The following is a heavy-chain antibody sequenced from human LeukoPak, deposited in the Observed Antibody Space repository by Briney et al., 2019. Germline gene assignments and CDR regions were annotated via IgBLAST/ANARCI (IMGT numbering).Heavy chain of an antibody. CDR1: GFTFSSYS. D-gene: IGHD3-10*01. CDR2: ISSSSSYI. V-gene: IGHV3-21*01. CDR3: ARTRQLLWFGDFDY. Sequence: GGSLGLSCAASGFTFSSYSMNWVRQAPGKGLEWVSSISSSSSYIYYADSVKGRFTISRGNAKNSLYLQMNSLRAEDTAVYYCARTRQLLWFGDFDYWGQGTLVTVSS. J-gene: IGHJ4*02.